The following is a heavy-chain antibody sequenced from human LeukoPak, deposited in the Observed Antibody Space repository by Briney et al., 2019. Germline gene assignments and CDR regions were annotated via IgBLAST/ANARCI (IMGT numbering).Heavy chain of an antibody. V-gene: IGHV4-34*01. J-gene: IGHJ4*02. CDR1: RGSFSGYY. CDR3: ARAWQLEKYFDY. Sequence: SETLSLTCAVYRGSFSGYYWSWIRQPPGKGLEWIGEINHSGSTNYNPSLKSRVTISVDTSKNQFSLKLSSVTAADTAVYYCARAWQLEKYFDYWGQGTLVTVSS. D-gene: IGHD6-6*01. CDR2: INHSGST.